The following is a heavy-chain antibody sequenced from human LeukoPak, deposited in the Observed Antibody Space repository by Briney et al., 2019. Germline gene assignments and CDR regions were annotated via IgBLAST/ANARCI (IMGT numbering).Heavy chain of an antibody. Sequence: PSETLSLTCVVSGYSISSGFYWGWLRQPPGKGLEWIGSVYHSESTYYNPSLKSRVTISVDTSKNHFSLNLRSVTAADTAVYYCARVYGGYYYYMDVWGKGTTVTVSS. CDR1: GYSISSGFY. CDR3: ARVYGGYYYYMDV. J-gene: IGHJ6*03. V-gene: IGHV4-38-2*01. D-gene: IGHD5/OR15-5a*01. CDR2: VYHSEST.